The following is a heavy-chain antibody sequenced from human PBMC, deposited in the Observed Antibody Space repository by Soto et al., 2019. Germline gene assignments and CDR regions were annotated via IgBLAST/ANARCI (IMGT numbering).Heavy chain of an antibody. CDR1: GWSFSGYS. Sequence: SDPLSLTCAVFGWSFSGYSWSWLRQPPGQGLEWIGEVNHSGSTNYNPSLKSRVTISVDTSINQFSLKLSSVTAADTSVYYCACIFFGGYSYGFYYYGMDVWGQGTTVT. CDR3: ACIFFGGYSYGFYYYGMDV. V-gene: IGHV4-34*01. J-gene: IGHJ6*02. D-gene: IGHD5-18*01. CDR2: VNHSGST.